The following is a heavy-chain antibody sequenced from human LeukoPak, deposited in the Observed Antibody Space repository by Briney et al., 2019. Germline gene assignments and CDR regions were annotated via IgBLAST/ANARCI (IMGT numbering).Heavy chain of an antibody. J-gene: IGHJ4*03. Sequence: SETLSLTCAVYGGSFSRYYWSWIRQSPGKGLEWIAEINHRGDTNYNPSVKSRVTISVDTSKNQFSLKVTSLTAADTAVYFCARGPTISETGYFDYWGQGTLVTASS. CDR2: INHRGDT. D-gene: IGHD1-1*01. CDR1: GGSFSRYY. CDR3: ARGPTISETGYFDY. V-gene: IGHV4-34*01.